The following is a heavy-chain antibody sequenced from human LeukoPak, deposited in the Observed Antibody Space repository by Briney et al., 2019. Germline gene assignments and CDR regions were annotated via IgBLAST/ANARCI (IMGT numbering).Heavy chain of an antibody. CDR2: INPNSGGT. V-gene: IGHV1-2*02. Sequence: ASAKVSCKASGYTFTGYYMHWVRQAPGQGLEWMGWINPNSGGTNYAQKFQGRVTMTRDTSISTAYMELSRLRSDDTAVYCCARGTYSSSSLDYWGQGTLVTVSS. CDR3: ARGTYSSSSLDY. CDR1: GYTFTGYY. J-gene: IGHJ4*02. D-gene: IGHD6-6*01.